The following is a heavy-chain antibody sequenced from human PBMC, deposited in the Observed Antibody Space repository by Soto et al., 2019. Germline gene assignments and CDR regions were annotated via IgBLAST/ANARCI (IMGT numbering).Heavy chain of an antibody. V-gene: IGHV1-8*01. CDR3: ARAASQIGYCSSTSCYAPYYYYYMDV. CDR1: GYTFTSYD. CDR2: MNPNSGNT. Sequence: ASVKVSCKASGYTFTSYDINWVRQATGQGLEWMGWMNPNSGNTGYAQKFQGRVTMTRNTSISTAYMELSSLRSEDTAVYYCARAASQIGYCSSTSCYAPYYYYYMDVWGKGTTVTVSS. J-gene: IGHJ6*03. D-gene: IGHD2-2*01.